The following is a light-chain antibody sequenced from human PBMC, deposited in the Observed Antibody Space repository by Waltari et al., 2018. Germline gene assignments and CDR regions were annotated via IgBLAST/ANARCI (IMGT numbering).Light chain of an antibody. J-gene: IGLJ3*02. CDR1: RSDVGGYNY. CDR3: CSYAGSYPWV. V-gene: IGLV2-11*01. Sequence: QSALTQPRSVSGSPGQSVTISCTGTRSDVGGYNYVSWYQQHPGKAPKLMIYDVSKRPSGVPVRFSGSKSGNTASLTISGLQAEDEADYYCCSYAGSYPWVFGGATKLTVL. CDR2: DVS.